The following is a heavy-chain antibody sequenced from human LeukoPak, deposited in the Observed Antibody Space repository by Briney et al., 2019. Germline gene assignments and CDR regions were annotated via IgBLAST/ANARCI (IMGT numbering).Heavy chain of an antibody. J-gene: IGHJ5*02. D-gene: IGHD2-15*01. Sequence: PGGSLRLSCAASGFTVSSTYMSWVRQAPGKGLEWVSAISGSGGSTYYADSVKGRFTISRDNSKNTLYLQMNSLRAEDTAVYYCAKANVVAAMADWFDPWGQGTLVTVSS. CDR2: ISGSGGST. CDR1: GFTVSSTY. V-gene: IGHV3-23*01. CDR3: AKANVVAAMADWFDP.